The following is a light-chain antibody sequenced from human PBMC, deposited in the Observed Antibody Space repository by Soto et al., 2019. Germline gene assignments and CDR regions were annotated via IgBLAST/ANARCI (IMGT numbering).Light chain of an antibody. CDR1: SSTIGSKT. CDR3: AAWSDSLNGVV. J-gene: IGLJ2*01. Sequence: QSALTQPPSASGTPGQRVTISCSGSSSTIGSKTLNWYQQLPGSAPKLLIYTTNQRPSGVPDRFSGSKSGTSASLAISGLQSEDEADYYCAAWSDSLNGVVFGGGTQLTVL. CDR2: TTN. V-gene: IGLV1-44*01.